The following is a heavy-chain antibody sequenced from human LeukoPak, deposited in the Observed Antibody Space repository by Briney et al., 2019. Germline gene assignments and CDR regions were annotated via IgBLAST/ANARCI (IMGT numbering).Heavy chain of an antibody. CDR1: GGSFSSYY. D-gene: IGHD2-8*02. CDR3: ARAGPGGNAQNGY. CDR2: IYTCWSS. J-gene: IGHJ4*02. Sequence: PSETLSLTCTVSGGSFSSYYWTWIRQPAGKGLERIGRIYTCWSSNYNPSLKGRVTISVDTYKNTLSLKLTSVTAADTPVYSGARAGPGGNAQNGYWGQGTPVTVSS. V-gene: IGHV4-4*07.